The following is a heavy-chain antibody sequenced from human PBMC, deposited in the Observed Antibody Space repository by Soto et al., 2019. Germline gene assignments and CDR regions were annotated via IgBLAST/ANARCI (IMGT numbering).Heavy chain of an antibody. CDR2: ISAYNGNT. J-gene: IGHJ4*02. D-gene: IGHD6-13*01. CDR1: GYTFTSYG. Sequence: ASVKLYCKASGYTFTSYGISWVRQAPGQGLEWMGWISAYNGNTNYAQKLQGRVTMTTDTSTSTAYMELRSLRSDDTAVYYCARDLVGSSWSNFDYWGQGTLVTVSS. V-gene: IGHV1-18*01. CDR3: ARDLVGSSWSNFDY.